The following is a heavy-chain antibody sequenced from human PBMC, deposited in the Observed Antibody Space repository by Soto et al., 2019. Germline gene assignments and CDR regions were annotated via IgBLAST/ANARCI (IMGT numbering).Heavy chain of an antibody. CDR2: IWYEGSNK. Sequence: QVLLVESGGGVVQPGRSLRLSCAASEFPFSSYGMHWVRQAPGKGLEWEALIWYEGSNKYYADSVKGRFTISRDDSKNTLYLQMNSLRAEDTAVYYCARDVLGSSYFDDHWGQGTLVTVSS. CDR1: EFPFSSYG. CDR3: ARDVLGSSYFDDH. V-gene: IGHV3-33*04. D-gene: IGHD6-13*01. J-gene: IGHJ4*02.